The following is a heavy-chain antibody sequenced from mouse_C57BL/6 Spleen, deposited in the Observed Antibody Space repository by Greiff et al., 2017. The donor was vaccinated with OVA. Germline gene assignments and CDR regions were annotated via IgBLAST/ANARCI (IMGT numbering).Heavy chain of an antibody. Sequence: QVQLQQPGAELVKPGASVKLSCKASGYTFTSYWMHWVKQRPGRGLEWIGRIDPNSGGTKYNEKFKSKATLTVDKPSSTAYMQLSSLTSEDCAVYYCASDYGSSSYYFDYWGQGTTLTVSS. J-gene: IGHJ2*01. CDR1: GYTFTSYW. CDR2: IDPNSGGT. D-gene: IGHD1-1*01. V-gene: IGHV1-72*01. CDR3: ASDYGSSSYYFDY.